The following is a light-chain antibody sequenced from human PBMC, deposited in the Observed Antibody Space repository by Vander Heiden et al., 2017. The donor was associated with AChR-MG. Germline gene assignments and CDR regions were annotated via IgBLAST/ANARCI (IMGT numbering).Light chain of an antibody. J-gene: IGKJ4*01. Sequence: DPVSITCRASQSISSYLNWYQQKPGKAPKLLIYAASSLQSGVPSRFSGSGSGTDFTLTISSLQPEDFATYYCQQSDSTPRAFGGGTKVEIK. CDR3: QQSDSTPRA. CDR1: QSISSY. CDR2: AAS. V-gene: IGKV1-39*01.